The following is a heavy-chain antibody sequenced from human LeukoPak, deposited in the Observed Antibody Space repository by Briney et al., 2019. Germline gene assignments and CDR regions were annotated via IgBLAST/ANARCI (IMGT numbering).Heavy chain of an antibody. Sequence: PSETLSLTCTVSGNSISIYYWSWIRQPAGKGLEWIGHIYTSGSTNYNPSLKSRVTMSVDTSKNQFSLKLSSVTAADTAVYYCARVDRVHGEHNWFDPWGQGTLVTVSS. CDR1: GNSISIYY. CDR2: IYTSGST. D-gene: IGHD4-17*01. CDR3: ARVDRVHGEHNWFDP. V-gene: IGHV4-4*07. J-gene: IGHJ5*02.